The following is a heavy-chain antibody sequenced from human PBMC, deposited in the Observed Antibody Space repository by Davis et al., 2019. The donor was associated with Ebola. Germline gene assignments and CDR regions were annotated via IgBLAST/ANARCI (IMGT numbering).Heavy chain of an antibody. Sequence: GESLKISCAASGFTFSSYAMRWVRQAPGKGLEWVSAISGSGGSTYYADSVKGRFTISRDNSKNTLYLQMNSLRAEDTAVYYCAKEAYGGGYFDYWGQGTLVTVSS. CDR2: ISGSGGST. CDR3: AKEAYGGGYFDY. V-gene: IGHV3-23*01. D-gene: IGHD3-16*01. J-gene: IGHJ4*02. CDR1: GFTFSSYA.